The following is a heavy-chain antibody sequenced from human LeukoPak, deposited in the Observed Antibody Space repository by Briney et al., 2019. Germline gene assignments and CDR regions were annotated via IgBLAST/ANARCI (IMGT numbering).Heavy chain of an antibody. CDR3: ARGNLRTVTTSAPYYFDY. D-gene: IGHD4-17*01. V-gene: IGHV1-2*02. Sequence: GASVKVSCKASGYTFTGYYIHWVRQAPGQGLEWMGWIKPSSGGTNYAQNFQGRVTMTRDTSINTAYMELSRLRSDDTAVYYCARGNLRTVTTSAPYYFDYWGQGTLVTVSS. J-gene: IGHJ4*02. CDR2: IKPSSGGT. CDR1: GYTFTGYY.